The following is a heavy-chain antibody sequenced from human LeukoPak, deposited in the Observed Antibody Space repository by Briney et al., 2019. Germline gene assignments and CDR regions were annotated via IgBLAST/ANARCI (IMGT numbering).Heavy chain of an antibody. V-gene: IGHV3-43*02. CDR2: ISGDGGST. D-gene: IGHD2-2*01. Sequence: PGGSLRLSCAASGFTFDDYAMHWVRQAPGKGLEWVALISGDGGSTYYADSVKGRFTISRDNTKNSLYLQMNSLRTEDTALYYCAKDRYCTSSSCYGPFDYWGQGTLVTVSS. CDR1: GFTFDDYA. CDR3: AKDRYCTSSSCYGPFDY. J-gene: IGHJ4*02.